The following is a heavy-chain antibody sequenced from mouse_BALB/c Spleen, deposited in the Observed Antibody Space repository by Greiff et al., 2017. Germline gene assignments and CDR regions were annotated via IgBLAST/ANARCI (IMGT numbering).Heavy chain of an antibody. CDR2: ISDGGSYT. D-gene: IGHD2-10*01. CDR3: ARDQAPSYYGNTWGFAY. J-gene: IGHJ3*01. Sequence: EVNVVESGGGLVKPGGSLKLSCAASGFTFSDYYMYWVRQTPEKRLEWVATISDGGSYTYYPDSVKGRFTISRDNAKNNLYLQMSSLKSEDTAMYYCARDQAPSYYGNTWGFAYWGQGTLVTVSA. CDR1: GFTFSDYY. V-gene: IGHV5-4*02.